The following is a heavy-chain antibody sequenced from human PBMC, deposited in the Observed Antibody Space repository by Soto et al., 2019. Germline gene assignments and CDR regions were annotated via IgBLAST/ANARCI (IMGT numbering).Heavy chain of an antibody. J-gene: IGHJ5*02. CDR1: GGSISSGGYS. V-gene: IGHV4-30-2*01. CDR3: ARGGYSSSPNWFDP. Sequence: SETLSLTCAVSGGSISSGGYSWSWIRQPPGKGLEWIGYIYHSGSTYYNPSLKSRVTISVDRPKNQFSLKLSSVTAADTAVYYCARGGYSSSPNWFDPWGQGTLVTVS. D-gene: IGHD6-6*01. CDR2: IYHSGST.